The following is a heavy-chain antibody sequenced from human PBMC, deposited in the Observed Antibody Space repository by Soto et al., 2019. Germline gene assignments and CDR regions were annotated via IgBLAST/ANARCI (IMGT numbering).Heavy chain of an antibody. CDR2: IWYDGSNK. Sequence: QVQLVESGGGVVQPGRSQRLSCAASGFTFNTYAMHWVRQGPGKGLEWVAVIWYDGSNKYYADSVKGRFTISRDNSKNTLYLQMNSLRAEDTAVYYCARASSGATYPNWFDPWGQGTLVTVSS. J-gene: IGHJ5*02. CDR3: ARASSGATYPNWFDP. D-gene: IGHD1-26*01. CDR1: GFTFNTYA. V-gene: IGHV3-33*01.